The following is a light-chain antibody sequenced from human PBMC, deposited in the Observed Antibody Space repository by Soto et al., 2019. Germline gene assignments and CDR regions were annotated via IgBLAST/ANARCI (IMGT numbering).Light chain of an antibody. V-gene: IGLV1-40*01. J-gene: IGLJ1*01. CDR1: SSNFGAGYD. CDR3: QSYDSSLSGYV. CDR2: DNS. Sequence: QSVLTQPPSVSGAPGQRVTFSCTGSSSNFGAGYDVHWYQQLPGTAPKLLIYDNSNRPSGVPDRFSGSKSGTSASLAITGLQAEDEADDYCQSYDSSLSGYVFGTGTKLTVL.